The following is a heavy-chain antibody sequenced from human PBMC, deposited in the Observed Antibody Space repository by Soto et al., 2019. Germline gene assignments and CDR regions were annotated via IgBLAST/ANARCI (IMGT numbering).Heavy chain of an antibody. V-gene: IGHV1-24*01. CDR3: TTYHGVYNFDL. CDR1: GYTLNEVA. J-gene: IGHJ5*02. CDR2: FDPDEAET. Sequence: VQLVQSGAEVKKPGASVKVSCKVSGYTLNEVAMHWVRQAPGKGLEWRGGFDPDEAETIYAKHVQGRFTITEHTSTDTVYLAWSSLRSEDTALYIFTTYHGVYNFDLWGQGTLVTVSS. D-gene: IGHD4-17*01.